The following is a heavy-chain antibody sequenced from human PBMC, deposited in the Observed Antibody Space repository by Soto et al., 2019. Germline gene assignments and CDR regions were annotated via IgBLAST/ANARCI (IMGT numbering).Heavy chain of an antibody. J-gene: IGHJ6*03. CDR3: ARGLILWFGELSRRGGYYYYMDV. D-gene: IGHD3-10*01. V-gene: IGHV4-34*01. CDR1: GGSFSGYQ. Sequence: QVQLQQWGAGLLKPSETLSLTCAVYGGSFSGYQWTWIRQTPGKGLEWIGEINDSGNINYNPSLKSRVTILVDXAKKQISLKLSSVTAADTAVYYCARGLILWFGELSRRGGYYYYMDVWGKGTTVTVSS. CDR2: INDSGNI.